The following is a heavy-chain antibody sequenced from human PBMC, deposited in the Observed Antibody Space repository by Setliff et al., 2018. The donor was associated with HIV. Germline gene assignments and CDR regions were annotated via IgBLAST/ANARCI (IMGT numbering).Heavy chain of an antibody. V-gene: IGHV4-4*09. CDR2: IYTSGTT. CDR1: GVSISGHF. CDR3: ARLIHTGLLYFDY. D-gene: IGHD2-8*02. J-gene: IGHJ4*02. Sequence: SETLSFTCFVSGVSISGHFWGWIRQPPGKGLEWIGYIYTSGTTEYNPSLDSRVTVSVDTSRDQFFLNLRSVTAADTALYFCARLIHTGLLYFDYWGLGMLVTVSS.